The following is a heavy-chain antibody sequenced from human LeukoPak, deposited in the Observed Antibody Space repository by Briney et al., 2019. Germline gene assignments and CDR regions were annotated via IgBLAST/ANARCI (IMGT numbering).Heavy chain of an antibody. CDR3: AKVYCGGDCYPAPLGY. CDR2: ISGSGGST. J-gene: IGHJ4*02. Sequence: PGGSLRLSCAASGFTFSSYAMSWVRQAPGKGLEWVSAISGSGGSTYYADSVKGRFTISRDNSKNTLYLQMNSLRAEDTAVYYCAKVYCGGDCYPAPLGYWGQGTLVTVSS. D-gene: IGHD2-21*02. CDR1: GFTFSSYA. V-gene: IGHV3-23*01.